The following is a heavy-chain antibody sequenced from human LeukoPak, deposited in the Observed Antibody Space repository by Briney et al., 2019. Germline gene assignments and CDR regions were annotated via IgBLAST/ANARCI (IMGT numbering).Heavy chain of an antibody. CDR1: GGSFSGYY. J-gene: IGHJ4*02. Sequence: PSETLSLTCAVYGGSFSGYYWSWIRQPPGKGLEWIGEINHSGSTNYNPSLKSRVTISVDTSKNQFSLKLSSVTAADTAVYYCARCSTSYDVDYWGQGTLVTVSS. CDR2: INHSGST. V-gene: IGHV4-34*01. CDR3: ARCSTSYDVDY. D-gene: IGHD2-2*01.